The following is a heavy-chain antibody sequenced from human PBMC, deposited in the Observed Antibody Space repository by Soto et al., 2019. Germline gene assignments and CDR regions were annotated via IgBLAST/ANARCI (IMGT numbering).Heavy chain of an antibody. V-gene: IGHV4-38-2*02. J-gene: IGHJ5*02. CDR3: ARQDRVVAKGRWFDP. Sequence: PSETLSLTCTVSGYSISSGYHWAWIRQPPGKALEWLGSVHYSGNTYYNPSLKSRLTISVDKSKNQFSLNLSSVTAADTAVYYCARQDRVVAKGRWFDPWGQGTLVTVSS. CDR1: GYSISSGYH. CDR2: VHYSGNT. D-gene: IGHD2-15*01.